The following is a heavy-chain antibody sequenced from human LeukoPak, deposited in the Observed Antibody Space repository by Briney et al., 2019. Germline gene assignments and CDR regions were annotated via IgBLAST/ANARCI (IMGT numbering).Heavy chain of an antibody. CDR3: AKRTNWNDGYFDY. J-gene: IGHJ4*02. D-gene: IGHD1-1*01. CDR2: ISGSGGST. Sequence: GGSLRLSCAASGFTFSSYSMNWVRQAPGKGLEWVSAISGSGGSTYYADSVKGRFTISRDNSKNTLYLQMNSLRAEDTAVYYCAKRTNWNDGYFDYWGQGTLVTVSS. V-gene: IGHV3-23*01. CDR1: GFTFSSYS.